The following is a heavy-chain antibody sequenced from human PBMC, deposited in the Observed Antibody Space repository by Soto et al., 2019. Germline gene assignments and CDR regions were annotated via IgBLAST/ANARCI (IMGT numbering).Heavy chain of an antibody. CDR3: ARDLPQMLSHKHYSYYLDV. Sequence: QVQLVESGGDLVKPGGSLRLSCVASGFSFSDYSMTWMRQAPGGGLDFVAFISNTAITDYYADSVKGRFTISRDNARNSVYLQMDSLRAEDAAVYYCARDLPQMLSHKHYSYYLDVWATGTTVTVSS. J-gene: IGHJ6*03. V-gene: IGHV3-11*01. CDR1: GFSFSDYS. CDR2: ISNTAITD. D-gene: IGHD3-16*01.